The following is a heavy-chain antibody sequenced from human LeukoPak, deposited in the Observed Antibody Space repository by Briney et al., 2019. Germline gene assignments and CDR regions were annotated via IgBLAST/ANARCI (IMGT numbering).Heavy chain of an antibody. CDR3: ARDYYGDYALDY. Sequence: GGSLTLSCAASGFTFSSYSMNWVRQAPGKGLEGVSSISSSSSYIYYADSVKGRFTISRDNAKNSLYLQMNSLRAEDTAVYYCARDYYGDYALDYWGQGTLVTVSS. CDR1: GFTFSSYS. J-gene: IGHJ4*02. V-gene: IGHV3-21*01. CDR2: ISSSSSYI. D-gene: IGHD4-17*01.